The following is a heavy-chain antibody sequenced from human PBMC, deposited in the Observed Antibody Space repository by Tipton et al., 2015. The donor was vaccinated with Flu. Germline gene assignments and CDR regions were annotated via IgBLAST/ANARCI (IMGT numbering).Heavy chain of an antibody. CDR1: GYSMSSGYF. V-gene: IGHV4-38-2*02. Sequence: TLSLTCTVSGYSMSSGYFWGWVRQPPGKGLEWIGSIYHTGTTYHNPPFKSRATISINTSKNQFSLKVFSVTAADTAVYYCARRDYSNYVSDPKNCFDPWGQGILVTVSS. J-gene: IGHJ5*02. CDR2: IYHTGTT. D-gene: IGHD4-11*01. CDR3: ARRDYSNYVSDPKNCFDP.